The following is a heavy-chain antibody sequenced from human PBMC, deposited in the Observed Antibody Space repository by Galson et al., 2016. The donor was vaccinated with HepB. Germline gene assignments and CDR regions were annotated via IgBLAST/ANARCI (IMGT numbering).Heavy chain of an antibody. CDR3: AREVTYCSGGGCYYFDY. Sequence: SLRLSCAASGFTFSRYTMNWVRQTPGKGLEWVAFVSYDGTNQYYTDSVKGRFTISRDNSKSTLCLQMNGLRPEDSALYYCAREVTYCSGGGCYYFDYWGQVTLVTVSS. J-gene: IGHJ4*02. D-gene: IGHD2-15*01. V-gene: IGHV3-30-3*01. CDR2: VSYDGTNQ. CDR1: GFTFSRYT.